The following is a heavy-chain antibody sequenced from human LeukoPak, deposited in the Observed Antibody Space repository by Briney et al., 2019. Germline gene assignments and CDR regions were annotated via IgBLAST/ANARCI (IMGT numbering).Heavy chain of an antibody. Sequence: PGGSLRLSCAASGFTFSDYWMTWVRQAPGKGLEWVANIRQDGSEKYHVDSVKGRFTISRDNAKNSVYLQMNSLRAEDTAVYYCARDAHDYGGRNDYWGQGTLVTVSS. V-gene: IGHV3-7*01. CDR2: IRQDGSEK. D-gene: IGHD4-23*01. CDR1: GFTFSDYW. J-gene: IGHJ4*02. CDR3: ARDAHDYGGRNDY.